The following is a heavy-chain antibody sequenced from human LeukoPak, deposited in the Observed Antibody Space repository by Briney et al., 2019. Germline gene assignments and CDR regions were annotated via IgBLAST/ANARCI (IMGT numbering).Heavy chain of an antibody. J-gene: IGHJ4*02. CDR1: GFTFSSYW. V-gene: IGHV3-74*01. D-gene: IGHD2-15*01. Sequence: GGSLRLSCGASGFTFSSYWMHWVRQAPGKGLVWVSRINNDGSSTSYADSAQGRFTISRDNSKNTLYLQMNSLRAEDTAAYYCARSGLNRFDYWGQGTLVTVSS. CDR3: ARSGLNRFDY. CDR2: INNDGSST.